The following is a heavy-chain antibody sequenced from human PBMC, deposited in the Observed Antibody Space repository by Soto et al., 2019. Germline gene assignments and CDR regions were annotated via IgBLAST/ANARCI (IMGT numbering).Heavy chain of an antibody. CDR1: GFTFSSYW. Sequence: GGSLRLSCAASGFTFSSYWMHWVRQAPGKGLVWVSRINSDGSSTSYADSVKGRFTISRDNAKNTLYLQMNSLRAEDTAVYYCESHTEYGDYGFDYWGQGTLVTVSS. CDR2: INSDGSST. J-gene: IGHJ4*02. CDR3: ESHTEYGDYGFDY. V-gene: IGHV3-74*01. D-gene: IGHD4-17*01.